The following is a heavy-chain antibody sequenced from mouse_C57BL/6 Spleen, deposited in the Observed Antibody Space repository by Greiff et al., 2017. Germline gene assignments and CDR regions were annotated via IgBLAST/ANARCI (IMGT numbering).Heavy chain of an antibody. D-gene: IGHD2-4*01. J-gene: IGHJ2*01. V-gene: IGHV1-5*01. CDR1: GYTFTSYW. Sequence: VQLQQSGTVLARPGASVKMSCKTSGYTFTSYWMHWVKQRPGQGLEWIGAIYPGNSDTSYNQKFKGKAKLTAVTSASTAYMELSSLTNEDSAVYYCTSERLYDYDYYFDYWGQGTTLTVSS. CDR3: TSERLYDYDYYFDY. CDR2: IYPGNSDT.